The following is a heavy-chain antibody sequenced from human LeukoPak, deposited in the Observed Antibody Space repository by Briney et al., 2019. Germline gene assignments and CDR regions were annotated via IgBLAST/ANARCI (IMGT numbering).Heavy chain of an antibody. CDR1: GASVSSGGYA. CDR2: NGNS. J-gene: IGHJ4*02. V-gene: IGHV4-61*08. Sequence: PSETLSLTCAVSGASVSSGGYAWSWVRLPPGKGQEWIGYNGNSNYNPSLKSRVTISLDTSKNQFSLKLTSVTAADTAIYYCARDHWGSLDYWGQGALVTVSS. D-gene: IGHD7-27*01. CDR3: ARDHWGSLDY.